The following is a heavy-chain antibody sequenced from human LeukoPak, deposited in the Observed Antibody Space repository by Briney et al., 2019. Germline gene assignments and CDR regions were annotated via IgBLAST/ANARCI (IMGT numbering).Heavy chain of an antibody. CDR2: IYYSVST. V-gene: IGHV4-39*01. CDR1: GGSISSRSYY. J-gene: IGHJ4*02. CDR3: ASLHYYDSTTGGDYFDY. Sequence: PSETLCLTCTVSGGSISSRSYYWGWIRQPPGKGLAWIGSIYYSVSTYYNPSLKSRVTISVDTSKNQFSLKLSSVTAADTAVYYCASLHYYDSTTGGDYFDYWGQGTLVTVSS. D-gene: IGHD3-22*01.